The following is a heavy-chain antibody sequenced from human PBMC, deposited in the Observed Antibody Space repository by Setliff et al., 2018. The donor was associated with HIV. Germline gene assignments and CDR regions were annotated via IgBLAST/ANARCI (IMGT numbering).Heavy chain of an antibody. CDR1: GFTFSSYT. D-gene: IGHD2-2*01. J-gene: IGHJ6*03. CDR2: INHSGST. V-gene: IGHV4-34*01. Sequence: GSLRLSCAASGFTFSSYTINWVRQSPGKGLEWIGEINHSGSTNYNPSLKSRVTVSVDTSKNQFSLRLRSVTAADTAFYYCARAFLLVPAARDYYYYMDVWGKGTTVTVSS. CDR3: ARAFLLVPAARDYYYYMDV.